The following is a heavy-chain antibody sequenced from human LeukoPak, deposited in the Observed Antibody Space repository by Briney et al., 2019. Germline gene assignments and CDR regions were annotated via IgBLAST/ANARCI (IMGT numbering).Heavy chain of an antibody. CDR2: IIPIFGTA. CDR3: ARDLGGELELREWHFDP. V-gene: IGHV1-69*15. Sequence: ASVKVSCKASGGTFSSYAISWVRQAPGQGLEWMGRIIPIFGTANYAQKFQGRVTITADESTSTAYMELSSLRSEDTAVYYCARDLGGELELREWHFDPWGQGTLVTVSS. J-gene: IGHJ5*02. D-gene: IGHD1-7*01. CDR1: GGTFSSYA.